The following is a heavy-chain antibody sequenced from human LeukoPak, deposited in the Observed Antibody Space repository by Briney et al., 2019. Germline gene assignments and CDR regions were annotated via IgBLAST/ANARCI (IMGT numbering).Heavy chain of an antibody. V-gene: IGHV1-2*06. CDR1: GYTFTGYY. Sequence: ASVKVSCKASGYTFTGYYMHWVRQAPGQGLEWMGRINPNSGGTNYAQKFQGRVTMTRDTSISTAYMELSRLRSDDTAVYYCARELVYSPGFDYWGQGTLVTVSS. CDR3: ARELVYSPGFDY. D-gene: IGHD2-21*01. J-gene: IGHJ4*02. CDR2: INPNSGGT.